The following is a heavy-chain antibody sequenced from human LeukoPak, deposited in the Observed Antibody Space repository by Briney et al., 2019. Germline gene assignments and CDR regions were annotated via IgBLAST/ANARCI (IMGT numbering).Heavy chain of an antibody. CDR2: ISAYNGNT. V-gene: IGHV1-18*01. Sequence: ASVKVSCKASDYTFTSYGISWVRQAPGQGLEWMGWISAYNGNTNYAQKLQGRVTMTTDTSTSTAYMELRSLRSDDTAVYHCAREGSGYDPGYYYYYYMDVWGKGTTVTVSS. D-gene: IGHD5-12*01. J-gene: IGHJ6*03. CDR1: DYTFTSYG. CDR3: AREGSGYDPGYYYYYYMDV.